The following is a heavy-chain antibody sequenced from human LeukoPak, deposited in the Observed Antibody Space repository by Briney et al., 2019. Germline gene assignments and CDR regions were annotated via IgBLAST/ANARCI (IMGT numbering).Heavy chain of an antibody. CDR3: ARDYREVATTRYYFYMDV. CDR1: GYIFTSYY. CDR2: INPSGGGT. V-gene: IGHV1-46*01. D-gene: IGHD5-12*01. Sequence: ASVKVSCKASGYIFTSYYMHWVRQAPGQGLEWMGIINPSGGGTSYAQKFQGRVTMTRDMSTSTVYMELSSLRSEDTAVYYCARDYREVATTRYYFYMDVWGKGTTVTISS. J-gene: IGHJ6*03.